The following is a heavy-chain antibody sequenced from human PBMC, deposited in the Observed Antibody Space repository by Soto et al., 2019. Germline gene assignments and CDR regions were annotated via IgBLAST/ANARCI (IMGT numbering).Heavy chain of an antibody. D-gene: IGHD6-25*01. CDR2: ISPSSGYT. Sequence: QVQLVQSEGEMKQPGASVKVSCKASGYSFTTYGFCWVRQVPGQVLDWMGYISPSSGYTTYAPNFQDRVIMTTDSSTTTVYMELRSLRSDDTAVYYCAREMWTRSGPQNFFDYWGQGALVTVSS. CDR3: AREMWTRSGPQNFFDY. V-gene: IGHV1-18*01. CDR1: GYSFTTYG. J-gene: IGHJ4*02.